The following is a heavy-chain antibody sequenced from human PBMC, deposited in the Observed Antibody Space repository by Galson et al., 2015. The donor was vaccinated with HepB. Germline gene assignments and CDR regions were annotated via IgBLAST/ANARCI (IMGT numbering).Heavy chain of an antibody. D-gene: IGHD3-3*01. J-gene: IGHJ6*02. CDR2: IKQDGSEK. Sequence: SLRLSCAASGFTFSSYWMSWVRQAPGKGLEWVANIKQDGSEKYYVDSVKGRFTISRDNAKNSLYLQMNSLRAEDTAVYYCASGDYIYYYGMDVWGQGTTVTVSS. CDR1: GFTFSSYW. CDR3: ASGDYIYYYGMDV. V-gene: IGHV3-7*01.